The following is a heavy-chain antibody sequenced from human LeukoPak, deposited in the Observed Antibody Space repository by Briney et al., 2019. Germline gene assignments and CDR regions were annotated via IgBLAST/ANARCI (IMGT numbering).Heavy chain of an antibody. CDR3: AKLAFYETSPPLRDLSF. D-gene: IGHD3-3*01. J-gene: IGHJ4*02. V-gene: IGHV3-23*01. Sequence: PGGSLRLSCAASGFPFNTYAMSWVRQAPGKGLEWVSIIRPTGSNTYYASSVKGRFTISRDDSKTTLYLQMSSLRAEDTAIYYCAKLAFYETSPPLRDLSFWGQGTLVTVSS. CDR2: IRPTGSNT. CDR1: GFPFNTYA.